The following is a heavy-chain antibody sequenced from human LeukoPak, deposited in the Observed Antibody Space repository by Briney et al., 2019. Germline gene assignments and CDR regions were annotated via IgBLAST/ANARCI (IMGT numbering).Heavy chain of an antibody. CDR2: MNPNSGNT. J-gene: IGHJ4*02. V-gene: IGHV1-8*01. CDR3: ARGPLTYYAILTGSVPAETLYFDY. CDR1: GYTFTSYD. D-gene: IGHD3-9*01. Sequence: EASVKVSCKASGYTFTSYDINWVRQATGQGLEWMGWMNPNSGNTGYAQKFQGRVTMTRNTSISTAYMELSSLRSEDTAVYYCARGPLTYYAILTGSVPAETLYFDYWGQGTLVTVSS.